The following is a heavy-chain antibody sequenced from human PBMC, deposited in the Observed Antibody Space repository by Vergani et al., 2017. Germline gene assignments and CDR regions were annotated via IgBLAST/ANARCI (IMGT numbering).Heavy chain of an antibody. Sequence: EVQLVESGGVFVQPGGSLRLSCAASGFTFKDAWMSWVRQAPGKGLEWVGRIKSRRDGGTTDYAAPVKGRFSISRDDSKNTLYLRMNSLKTEDTAMYYCTTEGGYFAYYFDHGGQGTLVTVPS. V-gene: IGHV3-15*01. CDR2: IKSRRDGGTT. D-gene: IGHD3-10*01. CDR1: GFTFKDAW. CDR3: TTEGGYFAYYFDH. J-gene: IGHJ4*02.